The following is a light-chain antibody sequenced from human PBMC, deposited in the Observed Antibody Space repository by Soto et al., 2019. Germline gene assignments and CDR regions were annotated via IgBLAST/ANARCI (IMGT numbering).Light chain of an antibody. J-gene: IGKJ2*01. CDR1: QSVSSN. Sequence: EIVMTQSPANLSVSPGERATLSCRASQSVSSNLAWYQQKPVQGPRLLIYGASTRATSITARFSGSGSGTDFTLTINSLQSEDFAVYYCQQYNKWPPYTCGQGTKLEIK. CDR2: GAS. V-gene: IGKV3-15*01. CDR3: QQYNKWPPYT.